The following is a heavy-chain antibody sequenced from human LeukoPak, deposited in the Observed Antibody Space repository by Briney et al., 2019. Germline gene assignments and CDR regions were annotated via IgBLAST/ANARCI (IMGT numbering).Heavy chain of an antibody. J-gene: IGHJ4*02. CDR1: GGTFSSYA. CDR2: IIPNSGGT. D-gene: IGHD5-18*01. CDR3: ARDPWIQLWSLYYFDY. Sequence: ASVKVSCKASGGTFSSYAISWVRQAPGQGLEWMGGIIPNSGGTNYAQKFQGRVTMTRDTSISTAYMELSRLRSDDTAVYYCARDPWIQLWSLYYFDYWGQGTLVTVSS. V-gene: IGHV1-2*02.